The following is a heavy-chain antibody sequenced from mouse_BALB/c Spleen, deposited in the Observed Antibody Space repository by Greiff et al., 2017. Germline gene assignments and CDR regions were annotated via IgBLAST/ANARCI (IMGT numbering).Heavy chain of an antibody. Sequence: EVQLQQSGTVLARPGASVKMSCKASGYTFTSYWMHWVKQRPGQGLEWIGAIYPGNSDTSYNQKFKGKAKLTAVTSTSTAYMELSSLTNEDSAVYYCTRGGLKTSYYYAMDYWGQGTSVTVSS. CDR1: GYTFTSYW. CDR2: IYPGNSDT. J-gene: IGHJ4*01. CDR3: TRGGLKTSYYYAMDY. D-gene: IGHD6-1*01. V-gene: IGHV1-5*01.